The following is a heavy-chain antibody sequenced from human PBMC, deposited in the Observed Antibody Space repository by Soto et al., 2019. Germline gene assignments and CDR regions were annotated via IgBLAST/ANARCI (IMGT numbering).Heavy chain of an antibody. Sequence: ASVKVSCKASGYTFTGYYMHWVRQAPGQGLEWMGWINPNSGGTNYAQKFQGWVTMTRDTSISTAYMELSRLRSDDTAVYYCARMGGKRITIFGVAMGAFDIWGQGTMVTV. CDR3: ARMGGKRITIFGVAMGAFDI. J-gene: IGHJ3*02. CDR1: GYTFTGYY. CDR2: INPNSGGT. V-gene: IGHV1-2*04. D-gene: IGHD3-3*01.